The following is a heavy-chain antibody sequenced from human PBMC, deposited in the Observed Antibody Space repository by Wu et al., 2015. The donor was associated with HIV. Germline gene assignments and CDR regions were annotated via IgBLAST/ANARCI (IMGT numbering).Heavy chain of an antibody. D-gene: IGHD6-19*01. J-gene: IGHJ2*01. CDR1: GGSINTDQYY. Sequence: QVQLQESGPGLVKPSETLSLTCNVSGGSINTDQYYWSWIRQPPGKNLEWIAYIYYSGSTYYNPSLKSRVSISIDTTKNQFSLTVRSMTAADMAVYYCARAPRYSSGWYGGWYFDLVGPWHPWSVSPQ. V-gene: IGHV4-30-4*01. CDR3: ARAPRYSSGWYGGWYFDL. CDR2: IYYSGST.